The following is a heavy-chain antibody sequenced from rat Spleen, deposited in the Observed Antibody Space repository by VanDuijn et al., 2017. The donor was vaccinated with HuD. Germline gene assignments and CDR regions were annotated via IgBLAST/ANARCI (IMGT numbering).Heavy chain of an antibody. CDR3: ARYGRGKITYYYVLDA. CDR1: GFTFSDYY. Sequence: EVQLVESDGGLVQPGRSLKLSCATSGFTFSDYYMAWVRQAPTKGLEWVATISYDGSSTYYRDSVKGRFTISRDNAKSTLYLEMDSLRSEDTATYYCARYGRGKITYYYVLDAWGQGASVTVSS. CDR2: ISYDGSST. V-gene: IGHV5-29*01. J-gene: IGHJ4*01. D-gene: IGHD4-5*01.